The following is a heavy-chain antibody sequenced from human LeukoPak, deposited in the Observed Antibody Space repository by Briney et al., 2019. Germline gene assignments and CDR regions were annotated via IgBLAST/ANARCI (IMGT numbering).Heavy chain of an antibody. D-gene: IGHD4-23*01. V-gene: IGHV3-15*01. Sequence: GGSLRLSCAASRFTFSNAWMSWVHQAPGKGLEWVGRIKSKSDGGATDYAAPMKGRFAISRDDSKNTLYLQINSLKTEDTAVYYCTTDMLLIFDYGGNRRDYWGQGTLVTVSS. CDR2: IKSKSDGGAT. J-gene: IGHJ4*02. CDR3: TTDMLLIFDYGGNRRDY. CDR1: RFTFSNAW.